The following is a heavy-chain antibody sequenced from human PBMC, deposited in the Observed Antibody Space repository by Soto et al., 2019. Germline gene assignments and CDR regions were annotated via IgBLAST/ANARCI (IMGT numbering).Heavy chain of an antibody. J-gene: IGHJ3*02. D-gene: IGHD6-19*01. V-gene: IGHV3-23*01. CDR3: AKGEQWLVQSYFGAFDI. CDR2: ISGSGGST. CDR1: GFTFSTYA. Sequence: PGGSLRLSCAASGFTFSTYAMSWVRQAPGKGLDWVSAISGSGGSTYYADSVKGRFTISRDNSKNTLYLQMNSLRAEDTAVYYCAKGEQWLVQSYFGAFDIWGHGTMVTVSS.